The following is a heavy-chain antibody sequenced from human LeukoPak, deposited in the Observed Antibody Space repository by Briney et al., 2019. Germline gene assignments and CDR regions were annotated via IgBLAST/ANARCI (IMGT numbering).Heavy chain of an antibody. CDR3: AETVVKFGVWWFDP. V-gene: IGHV4-59*01. Sequence: PSETLSLTCTVSGGSLSSYYWSWIRQPPGKGLEWIGYIYYSGSTNYNPYLTRRVTISVETSKNQFSLKLSSVTAADTAVYYCAETVVKFGVWWFDPWGQGTLVTVSS. D-gene: IGHD4-23*01. CDR2: IYYSGST. CDR1: GGSLSSYY. J-gene: IGHJ5*02.